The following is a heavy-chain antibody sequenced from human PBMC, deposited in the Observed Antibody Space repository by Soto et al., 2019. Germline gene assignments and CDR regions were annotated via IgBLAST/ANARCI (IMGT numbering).Heavy chain of an antibody. CDR3: ATPYSSSWFSPFDY. CDR1: GFTFGSYA. CDR2: IGAGYGT. J-gene: IGHJ4*02. V-gene: IGHV3-23*01. D-gene: IGHD6-13*01. Sequence: HPGGSLRLSCAASGFTFGSYAMSWVRQAPGKGLEWVSSIGAGYGTYYADSVKGRFTISRDNSKNTLYLQMNSLSAEDTAIYYCATPYSSSWFSPFDYWGQGSLVTVSS.